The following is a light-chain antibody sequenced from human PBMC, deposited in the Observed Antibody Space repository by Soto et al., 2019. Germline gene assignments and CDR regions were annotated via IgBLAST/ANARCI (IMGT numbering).Light chain of an antibody. CDR3: AAWDNSLNGWV. V-gene: IGLV1-36*01. CDR2: YDD. CDR1: RSNIGENA. J-gene: IGLJ3*02. Sequence: QSVLTQPPSLSEAPRQRVTISCSGSRSNIGENAVNWYQQLPGKAPKLVIYYDDLLPSGVSDRFSGSKSGTSASLAISGLQSEDEADYYCAAWDNSLNGWVFGGGTKVTVL.